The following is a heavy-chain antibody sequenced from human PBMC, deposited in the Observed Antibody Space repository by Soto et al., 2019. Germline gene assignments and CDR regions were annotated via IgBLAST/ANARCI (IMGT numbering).Heavy chain of an antibody. CDR1: GGTFSSYT. D-gene: IGHD6-13*01. J-gene: IGHJ5*02. CDR2: IIPILGIA. CDR3: ARHERTGIAAAGTSGWFDP. Sequence: SVKVSCKASGGTFSSYTISWVRQAPGQGLEWMGRIIPILGIANYAQKFQGRVTITADKSTSTAYMELSSLRSEDTAVYYCARHERTGIAAAGTSGWFDPWGQGTLVTVSS. V-gene: IGHV1-69*02.